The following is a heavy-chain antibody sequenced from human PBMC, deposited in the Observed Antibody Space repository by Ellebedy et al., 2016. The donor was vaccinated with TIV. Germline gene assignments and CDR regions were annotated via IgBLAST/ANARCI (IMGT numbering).Heavy chain of an antibody. D-gene: IGHD5/OR15-5a*01. J-gene: IGHJ4*02. V-gene: IGHV3-30*04. CDR1: GFPFDSYV. CDR3: ARALNHVDTVSTAPLDC. CDR2: IPYDGSNK. Sequence: PGGSLRLSCAASGFPFDSYVMNWVRQAPGKGLEWVALIPYDGSNKYFADSVQGRFTISRDNSQNTLYLLMNSLRGDDTAIYYCARALNHVDTVSTAPLDCWGQGTLVTVSS.